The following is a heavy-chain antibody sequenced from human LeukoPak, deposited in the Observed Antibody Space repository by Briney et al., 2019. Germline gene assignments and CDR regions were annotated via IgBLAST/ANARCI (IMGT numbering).Heavy chain of an antibody. CDR3: ARRGYCATTTCYRLFDY. V-gene: IGHV5-51*01. CDR2: IYPGDSDT. Sequence: GESLKISCTGAGYSFTNYSIGWVRQMPGKGLEWMGIIYPGDSDTRYSPSFQGQVTISADKSITTAYLQWSSLKASDTAMYYCARRGYCATTTCYRLFDYWGKGTLVTVSS. J-gene: IGHJ4*02. CDR1: GYSFTNYS. D-gene: IGHD2-2*01.